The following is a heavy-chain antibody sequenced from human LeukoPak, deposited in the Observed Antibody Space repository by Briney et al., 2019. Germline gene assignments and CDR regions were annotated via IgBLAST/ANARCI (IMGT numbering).Heavy chain of an antibody. J-gene: IGHJ6*03. D-gene: IGHD3-10*01. V-gene: IGHV3-64*01. Sequence: GGSLRLSCAASGFTFNIYDMHWVRQAPGKGLEYVSTINSNGGSTYYANSVKGRFTISRDNSKNTLYLQMGSLRAEDMAVYYCARSYSGSGNYEGIHYYYMDVWGKGTTVTVSS. CDR2: INSNGGST. CDR1: GFTFNIYD. CDR3: ARSYSGSGNYEGIHYYYMDV.